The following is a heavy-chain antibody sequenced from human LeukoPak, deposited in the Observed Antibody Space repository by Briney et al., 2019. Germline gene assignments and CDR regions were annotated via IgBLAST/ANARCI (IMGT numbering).Heavy chain of an antibody. Sequence: PSETLSLTCAVYGGSFSGYYWSWIRQPPGKGLEWIGEINHSGSTNYNPSLRSRVTISVDTSKNQFSLKLSSVTAADTAVYYCASLVVEFMWGQGTLVTVSS. CDR2: INHSGST. J-gene: IGHJ4*02. CDR3: ASLVVEFM. D-gene: IGHD5-24*01. V-gene: IGHV4-34*01. CDR1: GGSFSGYY.